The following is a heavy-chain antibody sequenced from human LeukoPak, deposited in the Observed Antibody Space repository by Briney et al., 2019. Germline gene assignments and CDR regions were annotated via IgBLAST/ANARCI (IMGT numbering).Heavy chain of an antibody. CDR1: GGSISSYY. D-gene: IGHD6-13*01. V-gene: IGHV4-4*07. Sequence: PSETLSLTCTVPGGSISSYYRSWIRQPAGKGLEWIGRIYTSGSTNYNPSLKSRVTMSVDTSKNQFSLKLSSVTAADTAVYYCARDTIQVGTKTNWFDPWGQGTLVTVSS. J-gene: IGHJ5*02. CDR2: IYTSGST. CDR3: ARDTIQVGTKTNWFDP.